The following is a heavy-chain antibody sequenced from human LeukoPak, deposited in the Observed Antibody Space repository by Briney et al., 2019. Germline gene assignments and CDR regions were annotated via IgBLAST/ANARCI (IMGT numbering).Heavy chain of an antibody. CDR1: GGTFSSYA. D-gene: IGHD3-10*01. CDR2: IIPIFGTA. V-gene: IGHV1-69*06. CDR3: AREWFGEFIGGYYFDY. Sequence: SVKVSCKTSGGTFSSYAISWVRQAPGQGLEWMGGIIPIFGTANYAQMFQGRVTITADKSTSTAYMELNSLRSEDTAVYYCAREWFGEFIGGYYFDYWGQGTLVTVSS. J-gene: IGHJ4*02.